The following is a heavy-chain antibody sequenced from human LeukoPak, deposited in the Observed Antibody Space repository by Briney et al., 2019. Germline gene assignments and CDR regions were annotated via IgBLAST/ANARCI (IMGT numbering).Heavy chain of an antibody. V-gene: IGHV4-59*01. D-gene: IGHD3-3*01. CDR1: GGSISSYY. CDR2: IYNSGST. Sequence: SETLSLTCTVSGGSISSYYWSWIRQPPGKGLEWIGYIYNSGSTNYNPSLKSRVTISVDTSKNQFSLKLSSVTAADTAVYYCARGRGSRITIFGVANNWFDPWGQGTLVTVSS. J-gene: IGHJ5*02. CDR3: ARGRGSRITIFGVANNWFDP.